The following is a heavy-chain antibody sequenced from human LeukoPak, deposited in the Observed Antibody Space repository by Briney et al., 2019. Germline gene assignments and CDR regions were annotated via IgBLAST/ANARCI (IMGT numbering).Heavy chain of an antibody. Sequence: SETLSLTCVVSGGSISSNNWWSWVRQSPGKGLEWIGEISHSGSTNYNPSLESRVTISVDKSKNQFSLELTSVTAADTAVYYCARGGLTFGGHWGQGALVTVSS. CDR2: ISHSGST. CDR3: ARGGLTFGGH. V-gene: IGHV4-4*02. CDR1: GGSISSNNW. J-gene: IGHJ4*02. D-gene: IGHD3-10*01.